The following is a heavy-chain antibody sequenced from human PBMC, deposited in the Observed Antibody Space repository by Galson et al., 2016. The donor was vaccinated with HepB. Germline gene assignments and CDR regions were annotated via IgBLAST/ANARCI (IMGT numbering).Heavy chain of an antibody. D-gene: IGHD5-24*01. CDR1: GYTFTSYA. CDR2: INAGNGNT. J-gene: IGHJ6*02. Sequence: SVKVSCKASGYTFTSYAMHWVRQAPGQRLEWMGWINAGNGNTKYSQQFQGRVTITRDTSARTAYMELSSLRSEDTAVYYCAREGYSSVHGMDVWGQGTTVTVSS. V-gene: IGHV1-3*01. CDR3: AREGYSSVHGMDV.